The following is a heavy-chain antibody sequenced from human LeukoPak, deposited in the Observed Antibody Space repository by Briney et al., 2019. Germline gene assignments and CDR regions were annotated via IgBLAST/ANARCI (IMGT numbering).Heavy chain of an antibody. J-gene: IGHJ6*03. CDR2: IIPIFGTA. Sequence: GASVKVSCKASGGTFSSYAISWVRQAPGQGLEWMGGIIPIFGTANYAQKFQGRVTITADESSSTAYMELSSLRSEDTAVYYCATLEYFELFYDYMHLWGQGTTVTVSS. CDR3: ATLEYFELFYDYMHL. CDR1: GGTFSSYA. V-gene: IGHV1-69*13. D-gene: IGHD3-9*01.